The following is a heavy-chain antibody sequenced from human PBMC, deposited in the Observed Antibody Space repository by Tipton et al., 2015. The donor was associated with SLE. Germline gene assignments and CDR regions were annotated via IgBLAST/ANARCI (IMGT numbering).Heavy chain of an antibody. J-gene: IGHJ6*02. Sequence: TLSLTCTVSGGSISSSSHYWGWIRQPPGKGLEWIGTFYYSGTAYYNPSLKSRVTISVDTSKTQFSLKLRSVTAADTAVYYCARSFSSSSTFFYYGMDVWGQGTTVTISS. CDR3: ARSFSSSSTFFYYGMDV. CDR2: FYYSGTA. V-gene: IGHV4-39*01. CDR1: GGSISSSSHY. D-gene: IGHD6-13*01.